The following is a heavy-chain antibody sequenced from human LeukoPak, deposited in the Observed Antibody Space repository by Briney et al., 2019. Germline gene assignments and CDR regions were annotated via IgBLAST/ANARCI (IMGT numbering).Heavy chain of an antibody. CDR2: IYHSGST. CDR1: GYSISSGYY. D-gene: IGHD6-13*01. Sequence: SETLSLTCAVSGYSISSGYYWGWIRQPPGKGLEWIGSIYHSGSTYYNPSLKSRVTISVDTSKNQFSLKLGSVTAADTAVYYCASIWEQLASHWGQGTLVTVSS. CDR3: ASIWEQLASH. V-gene: IGHV4-38-2*01. J-gene: IGHJ4*02.